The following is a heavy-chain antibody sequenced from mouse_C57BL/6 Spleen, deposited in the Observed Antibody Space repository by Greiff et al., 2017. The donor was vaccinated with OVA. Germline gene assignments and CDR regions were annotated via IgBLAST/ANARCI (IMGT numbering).Heavy chain of an antibody. CDR2: INPNNGGT. V-gene: IGHV1-26*01. CDR1: GYTFTDYY. Sequence: EVKLQQSGPELVKPGASVKISCKASGYTFTDYYMNWVKQSHGKSLEWIGDINPNNGGTSYNQKFKGKATLTVDKSSSTAYMELRSLTSEDSAVYYCARLGLRNYYAMDYWGQGTSVTVSS. CDR3: ARLGLRNYYAMDY. D-gene: IGHD2-4*01. J-gene: IGHJ4*01.